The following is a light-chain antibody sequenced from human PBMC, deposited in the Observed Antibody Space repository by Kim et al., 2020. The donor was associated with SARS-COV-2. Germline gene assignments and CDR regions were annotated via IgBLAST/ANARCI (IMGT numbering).Light chain of an antibody. CDR2: RSD. CDR1: SSNIGSNT. CDR3: AAWDDRLNGPV. J-gene: IGLJ1*01. Sequence: VLTQPPSASGTPGQRVTISCSGSSSNIGSNTVNWYQQFPETAPKLLIYRSDQRPSGVPDRFSGSKSGTSASLAISGLQSEDDADYYCAAWDDRLNGPVFGTGTKVTVL. V-gene: IGLV1-44*01.